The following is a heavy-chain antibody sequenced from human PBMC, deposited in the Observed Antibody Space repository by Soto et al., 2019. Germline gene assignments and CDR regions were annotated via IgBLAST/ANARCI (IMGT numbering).Heavy chain of an antibody. D-gene: IGHD2-15*01. CDR3: ARRYGGTFDY. CDR1: GGSISSYY. J-gene: IGHJ4*02. CDR2: IYYSGST. Sequence: PSETLSPTCTVSGGSISSYYWSWIRQPPGKGLEWIGYIYYSGSTNYNPSLKSRVTISVDTSKNQFSLKLSSVTAADTAVYYCARRYGGTFDYWGQGTLVTVSS. V-gene: IGHV4-59*08.